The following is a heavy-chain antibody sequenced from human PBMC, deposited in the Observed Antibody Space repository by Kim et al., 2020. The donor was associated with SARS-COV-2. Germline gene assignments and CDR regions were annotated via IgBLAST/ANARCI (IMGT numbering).Heavy chain of an antibody. CDR3: ARLGVLWFGEPIGFDP. Sequence: ASVKVSCKASGYTFTSYDINWVRQATGQGLEWMGWMNPNSGNTGYAQKFQGRVTMTRNTSISTAYMELSSLRSEDTAVYYCARLGVLWFGEPIGFDPWGQGTLVTVSS. CDR1: GYTFTSYD. V-gene: IGHV1-8*01. D-gene: IGHD3-10*01. CDR2: MNPNSGNT. J-gene: IGHJ5*02.